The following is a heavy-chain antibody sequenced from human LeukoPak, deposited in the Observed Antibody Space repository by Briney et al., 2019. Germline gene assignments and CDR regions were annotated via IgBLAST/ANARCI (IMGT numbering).Heavy chain of an antibody. Sequence: ASVKVSCKVSGYTLTELSIRWVRQAPGKGLEWLGGFDPVNGKKIYAQNFLGRVTMTEDTSTDTAYMKLSSLRSEDTAVYYCTTGHWNYLGSYWGQGTLVTVSS. V-gene: IGHV1-24*01. J-gene: IGHJ4*02. CDR2: FDPVNGKK. CDR3: TTGHWNYLGSY. D-gene: IGHD1-7*01. CDR1: GYTLTELS.